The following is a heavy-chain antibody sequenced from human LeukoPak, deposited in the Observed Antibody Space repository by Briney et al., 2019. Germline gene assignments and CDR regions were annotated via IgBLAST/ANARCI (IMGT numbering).Heavy chain of an antibody. CDR2: IYYGWYT. CDR1: GGSISSSKYY. V-gene: IGHV4-39*02. CDR3: ARRSTRGSYYFAC. J-gene: IGHJ4*02. Sequence: PSETLPLTCAVSGGSISSSKYYWSWIRQPPGRGLGWITSIYYGWYTYYRPSLKSRVHISVETSKNHFSLRMSSVTAADTAVYFCARRSTRGSYYFACWGQGTLLSVFS. D-gene: IGHD5-12*01.